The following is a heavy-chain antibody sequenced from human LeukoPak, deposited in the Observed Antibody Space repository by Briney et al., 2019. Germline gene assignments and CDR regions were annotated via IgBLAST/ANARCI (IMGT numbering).Heavy chain of an antibody. J-gene: IGHJ4*02. CDR2: IYYSGST. Sequence: SETLSLTCTVSGGSISSGGYYWSWIRQHPGKGLEWIGYIYYSGSTYYNPSLKSRVTISVDTSKNQFSLKLSSVTAADTAVYYCARESVGRGSGSYTDYWGQGTLVTVSP. CDR3: ARESVGRGSGSYTDY. V-gene: IGHV4-31*03. CDR1: GGSISSGGYY. D-gene: IGHD3-10*01.